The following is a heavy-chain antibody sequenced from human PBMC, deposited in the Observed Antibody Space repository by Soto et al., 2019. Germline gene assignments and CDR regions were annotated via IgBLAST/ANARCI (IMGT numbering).Heavy chain of an antibody. CDR3: ARHLSGDYPNANWFDP. V-gene: IGHV4-31*03. D-gene: IGHD4-17*01. CDR1: NGSIDNTVFF. Sequence: QVQLQVSGPGLVRPSQTLSLTCTVSNGSIDNTVFFWNWIRQHPGRGLEWIGYISYSGKTFYNPSLQSRVSMSLDTSTNQFSLKLSSVTAADTAVYFCARHLSGDYPNANWFDPWGQGTLVTVSS. J-gene: IGHJ5*02. CDR2: ISYSGKT.